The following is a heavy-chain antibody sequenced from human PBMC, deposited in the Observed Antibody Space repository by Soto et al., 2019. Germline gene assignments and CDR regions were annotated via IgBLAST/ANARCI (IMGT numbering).Heavy chain of an antibody. Sequence: SLRLSCAASGFTFSIYALHWVRHAPGKGLEWVAFISYDGSNKFYADSVKGRFTISRDTSKNTLYLQMNSLRAEDTAVYYCARVLGGYPNFDYWGQGTLVTVSS. CDR3: ARVLGGYPNFDY. CDR2: ISYDGSNK. CDR1: GFTFSIYA. D-gene: IGHD3-22*01. J-gene: IGHJ4*02. V-gene: IGHV3-30-3*01.